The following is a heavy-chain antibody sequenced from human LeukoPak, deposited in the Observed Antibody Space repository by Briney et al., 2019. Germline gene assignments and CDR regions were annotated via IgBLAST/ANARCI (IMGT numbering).Heavy chain of an antibody. CDR1: RFTFSSYA. V-gene: IGHV3-23*01. J-gene: IGHJ3*02. CDR3: ARDQALNDVFDR. Sequence: GGSLRLSCAASRFTFSSYAMSWVRPAPGKGLEWVSVISGSGTTTYYADSAKGRFTISRDNSKNTLYLQMNSLRAEDTAVYDCARDQALNDVFDRCGQGTMATVSA. CDR2: ISGSGTTT.